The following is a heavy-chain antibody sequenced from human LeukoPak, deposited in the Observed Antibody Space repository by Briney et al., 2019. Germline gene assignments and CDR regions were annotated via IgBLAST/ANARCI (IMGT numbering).Heavy chain of an antibody. Sequence: GGSLRLSCAASGFTFSGYAMNWVRQAPGKGLEWVSSISSSSSYIYYADSVKGRFTISRDNAKNSLYLQMNSLRAEDTAVYYCARDFSSWYYFDYWGQGTLVTVSS. CDR3: ARDFSSWYYFDY. V-gene: IGHV3-21*01. CDR1: GFTFSGYA. J-gene: IGHJ4*02. CDR2: ISSSSSYI. D-gene: IGHD6-13*01.